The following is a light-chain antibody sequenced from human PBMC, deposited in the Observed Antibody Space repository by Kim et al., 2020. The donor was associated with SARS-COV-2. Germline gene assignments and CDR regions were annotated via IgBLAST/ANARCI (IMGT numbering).Light chain of an antibody. J-gene: IGLJ3*02. V-gene: IGLV6-57*04. CDR3: QSYNRSNVV. CDR1: SGSIGDNY. CDR2: EDD. Sequence: NFMLTQPHSVSESPGKTVTISCTRSSGSIGDNYVQWYQQRPGGAPTTVIYEDDQRPSGVPDRFSGSIDSSSNSASLTISGLKAEGEADYYCQSYNRSNVVFGGGTQLTVL.